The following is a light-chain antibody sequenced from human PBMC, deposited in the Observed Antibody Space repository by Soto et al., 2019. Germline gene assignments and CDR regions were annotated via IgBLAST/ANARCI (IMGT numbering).Light chain of an antibody. Sequence: QAVVTQEPSLTVSPGGTVTLTCGSSTGAVTSGHYPFWFQQRPGQAPRTLIYDTSNKHSWTPARFSGSLLGDKVALTLSGAQPEDEADYYCLLTSSGVGVVFGGGTKLTVL. CDR3: LLTSSGVGVV. J-gene: IGLJ2*01. V-gene: IGLV7-46*01. CDR1: TGAVTSGHY. CDR2: DTS.